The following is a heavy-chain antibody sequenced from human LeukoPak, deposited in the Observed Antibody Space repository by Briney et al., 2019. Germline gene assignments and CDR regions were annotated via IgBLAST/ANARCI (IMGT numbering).Heavy chain of an antibody. V-gene: IGHV4-34*01. CDR2: INHSGST. D-gene: IGHD6-19*01. CDR1: GGSFSGYN. J-gene: IGHJ5*02. CDR3: ASLVVSGHMGYWFDP. Sequence: SETLSLTCAVYGGSFSGYNWTWIRQPPGKGLEWIAEINHSGSTNYNPSLKSRVTISVDTSKNQFSLKLSSVTAADTAVYYCASLVVSGHMGYWFDPWGQGTLVTVSS.